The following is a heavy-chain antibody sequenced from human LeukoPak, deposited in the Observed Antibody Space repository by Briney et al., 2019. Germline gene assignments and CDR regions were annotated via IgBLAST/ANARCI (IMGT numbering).Heavy chain of an antibody. Sequence: GGSLRLSCAASGFTFDDYAMHWVRQAPVKGLEWVSGISWNSGSIGYADSVKGRFTISGDNAKNSLYLQMNSLRAEDTALYYCAKDKSAGSSSWYSGNYFDYWGQGTLVTVSS. J-gene: IGHJ4*02. CDR1: GFTFDDYA. CDR3: AKDKSAGSSSWYSGNYFDY. D-gene: IGHD6-13*01. CDR2: ISWNSGSI. V-gene: IGHV3-9*01.